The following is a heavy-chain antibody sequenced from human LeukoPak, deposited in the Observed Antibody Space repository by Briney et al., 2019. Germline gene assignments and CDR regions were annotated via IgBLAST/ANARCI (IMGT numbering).Heavy chain of an antibody. V-gene: IGHV4-38-2*01. Sequence: SETLSPTCAVSRYSISSGYYWGWIRQPPGKGLEWIGSIFNSGNTYYNPSLKSRVTISVDTSKNQFSLKLSSVTAADTAVYYCARHRVTTREGDFDYWGQGTLVTVSS. J-gene: IGHJ4*02. CDR1: RYSISSGYY. CDR3: ARHRVTTREGDFDY. D-gene: IGHD1-14*01. CDR2: IFNSGNT.